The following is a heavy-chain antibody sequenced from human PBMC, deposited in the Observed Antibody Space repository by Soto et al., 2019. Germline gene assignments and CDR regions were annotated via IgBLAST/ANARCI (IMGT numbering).Heavy chain of an antibody. CDR1: GFAFGSYW. Sequence: VQLVESGGGLVQPGGSLRLSCAASGFAFGSYWMHWARQAPGKGLVWVSRISQDGAIATQADSVKGRFTISRDNAKNTLFLQMNSLRADDTAVYYCLRDQRHWNEFADQWGQGTLVTVSS. D-gene: IGHD1-1*01. CDR3: LRDQRHWNEFADQ. J-gene: IGHJ4*02. CDR2: ISQDGAIA. V-gene: IGHV3-74*01.